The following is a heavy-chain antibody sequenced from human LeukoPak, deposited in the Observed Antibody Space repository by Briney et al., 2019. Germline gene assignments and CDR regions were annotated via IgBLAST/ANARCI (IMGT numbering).Heavy chain of an antibody. Sequence: ASVKVSCKVSGYSLTDLSMHWVRQAPGKGLEWMGGISPEDGQTIYAQKFQGRVTMTEDTSTDTAYMELSSLRSDDTAVYYCAKEYYDSSAYSHWGQGTLVTVSS. V-gene: IGHV1-24*01. CDR1: GYSLTDLS. CDR3: AKEYYDSSAYSH. D-gene: IGHD3-22*01. CDR2: ISPEDGQT. J-gene: IGHJ4*02.